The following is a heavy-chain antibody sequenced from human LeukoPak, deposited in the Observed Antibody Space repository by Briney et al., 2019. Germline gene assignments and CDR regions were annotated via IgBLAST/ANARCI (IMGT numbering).Heavy chain of an antibody. CDR3: ARRYYYGSGSFYNWFDP. CDR1: GGSISSSSYY. V-gene: IGHV4-39*07. CDR2: IYYSGST. D-gene: IGHD3-10*01. Sequence: SETLSLTCTVSGGSISSSSYYWGWLRQPPGKGLEWIGSIYYSGSTYYNPSLKSRVTISVDTSKNQFSLKLSSVTAADTAVYYCARRYYYGSGSFYNWFDPWGQGTLVTVSS. J-gene: IGHJ5*02.